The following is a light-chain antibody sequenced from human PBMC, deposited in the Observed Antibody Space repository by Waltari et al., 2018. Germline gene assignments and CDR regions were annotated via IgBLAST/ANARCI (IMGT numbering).Light chain of an antibody. CDR2: EVS. CDR1: SSDVGAHNY. CDR3: SSHGGSKV. J-gene: IGLJ2*01. Sequence: QSALTQPPSASGSPGQSVTISCTGPSSDVGAHNYVPWYQQYPGKAPKLIIYEVSKRPSGVPDRFSGSKSGNTASLTVSGLQADDEADYYCSSHGGSKVFGGGTKLTVL. V-gene: IGLV2-8*01.